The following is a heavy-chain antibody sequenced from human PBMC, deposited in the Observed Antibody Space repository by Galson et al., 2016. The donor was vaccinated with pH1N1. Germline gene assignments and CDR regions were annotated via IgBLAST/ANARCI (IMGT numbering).Heavy chain of an antibody. V-gene: IGHV3-33*07. CDR1: GFDFSSYG. Sequence: SLRLSCAASGFDFSSYGMFWVRQAPRKGLEWVAAMWHDGSHEYYSDSVNGRFTISRDNSKNTLYLQMDRLTGEDTAVYYCVRDFSYCRGLSCFSTPLFYWFDTGGQGTLGTVSS. J-gene: IGHJ5*02. D-gene: IGHD2-15*01. CDR3: VRDFSYCRGLSCFSTPLFYWFDT. CDR2: MWHDGSHE.